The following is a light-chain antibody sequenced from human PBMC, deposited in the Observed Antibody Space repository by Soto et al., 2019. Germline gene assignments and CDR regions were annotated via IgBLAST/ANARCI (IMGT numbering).Light chain of an antibody. Sequence: SYELTQPPSVSVSPGQTASITCSGDKLGGKYVCWYQQKPGQSPVLVIYEDFKRPSGIPQRISGSNSGNTATLTISGTQAMDEADYYCQACDRNTVIFGGGTKLTVL. CDR1: KLGGKY. CDR2: EDF. V-gene: IGLV3-1*01. CDR3: QACDRNTVI. J-gene: IGLJ2*01.